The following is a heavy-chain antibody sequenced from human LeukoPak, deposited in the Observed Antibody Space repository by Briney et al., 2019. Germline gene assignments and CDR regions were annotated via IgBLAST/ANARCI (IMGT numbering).Heavy chain of an antibody. CDR1: GGSISSYY. CDR3: ARDRVVRGSNWFDP. CDR2: IYTSGST. Sequence: SETLSLTCTVSGGSISSYYWSWIRQPAGKGLEWIGRIYTSGSTNYNPSLKSRVTMSVDTSKNQFSLKLSSVTAADTAVYYCARDRVVRGSNWFDPWGQGTLVTVSS. V-gene: IGHV4-4*07. J-gene: IGHJ5*02. D-gene: IGHD3-10*01.